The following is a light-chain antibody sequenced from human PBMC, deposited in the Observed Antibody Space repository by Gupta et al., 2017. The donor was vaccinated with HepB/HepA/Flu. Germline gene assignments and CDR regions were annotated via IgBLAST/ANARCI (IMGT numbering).Light chain of an antibody. CDR2: DVS. CDR3: MQHNYWPHT. CDR1: KGLVYSHGRGW. V-gene: IGKV2-30*01. Sequence: DAVLTQSPLTLPVTLCLSASISCRSSKGLVYSHGRGWLSWYQQRPGQSPRRLIYDVSNRDSGVPARFSGSGSGTDFTLEINKVEAEDVGVYYCMQHNYWPHTFGQGTKLEV. J-gene: IGKJ2*01.